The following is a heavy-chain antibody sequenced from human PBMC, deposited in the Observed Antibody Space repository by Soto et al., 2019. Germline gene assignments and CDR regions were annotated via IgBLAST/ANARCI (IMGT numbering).Heavy chain of an antibody. Sequence: SETLSLTCTVSGGSISSGGYFWSWLRQHPGMGLEWIGYIFYTGTTYHNPSLKSRVTISVDTSKNQFSLKLSSVTAADTAVYYCARDSKQQLVRGNYYYGMDVWGQGTTVTVSS. CDR2: IFYTGTT. D-gene: IGHD6-13*01. CDR3: ARDSKQQLVRGNYYYGMDV. CDR1: GGSISSGGYF. J-gene: IGHJ6*02. V-gene: IGHV4-31*03.